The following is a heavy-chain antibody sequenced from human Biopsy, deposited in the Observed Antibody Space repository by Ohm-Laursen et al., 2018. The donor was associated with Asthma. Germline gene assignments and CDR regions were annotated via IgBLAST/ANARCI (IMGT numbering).Heavy chain of an antibody. Sequence: ASVKVSCKASGYTFIGCHIHWMRQAPGQGLEWMGRINPNSGGTNYAQKFQGRVIMTRDTSTSTAYMEVSRLRSDDTAVYYCARGQKSAGDRWFDPWGQGTLVTVSS. J-gene: IGHJ5*02. CDR1: GYTFIGCH. CDR3: ARGQKSAGDRWFDP. D-gene: IGHD6-13*01. V-gene: IGHV1-2*06. CDR2: INPNSGGT.